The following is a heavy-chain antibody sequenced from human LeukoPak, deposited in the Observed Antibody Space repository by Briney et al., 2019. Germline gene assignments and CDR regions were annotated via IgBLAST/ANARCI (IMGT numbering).Heavy chain of an antibody. CDR3: ARDGGGFSGYDLLVDGMDV. D-gene: IGHD5-12*01. V-gene: IGHV1-46*01. J-gene: IGHJ6*04. CDR1: GYTFTSYY. Sequence: GASVKVSCKASGYTFTSYYMHWVRQAPGQGLEWMGIINPSGGSTSYAQKFQGRVTMTRDMSTSTVYMELSSLRSEDTAVYYCARDGGGFSGYDLLVDGMDVWGKGTTATVSS. CDR2: INPSGGST.